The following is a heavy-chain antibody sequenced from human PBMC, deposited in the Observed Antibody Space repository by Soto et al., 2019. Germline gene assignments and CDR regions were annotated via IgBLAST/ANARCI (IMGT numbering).Heavy chain of an antibody. J-gene: IGHJ3*02. V-gene: IGHV4-59*08. Sequence: QVQLQESGPGLVKPSETLSLTCTVSGGSISSYYWNWIRQPPGKGLEWLGYISYSGSTNYNPSLKIRIATSIDTSKNQCSLRLTSVTAADTAVYYCARRHYNCNDLAPDAFDIWGQGTMVTVSS. CDR2: ISYSGST. D-gene: IGHD1-20*01. CDR1: GGSISSYY. CDR3: ARRHYNCNDLAPDAFDI.